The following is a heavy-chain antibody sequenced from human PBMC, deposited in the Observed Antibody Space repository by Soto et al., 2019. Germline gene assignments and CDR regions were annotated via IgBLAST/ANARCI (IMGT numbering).Heavy chain of an antibody. CDR3: ARQDYSTTWYLNY. Sequence: EVQLLESGGGVVQPGGSLRLSCAASGFTFSAYAMTWVRQAPGKGLEWVSVISGSAGATYYADSVKGRFTISRDNSKKPLYLQMNSLRAEDTAVYYCARQDYSTTWYLNYCGQGTLVTVSS. CDR2: ISGSAGAT. V-gene: IGHV3-23*01. D-gene: IGHD6-13*01. J-gene: IGHJ4*02. CDR1: GFTFSAYA.